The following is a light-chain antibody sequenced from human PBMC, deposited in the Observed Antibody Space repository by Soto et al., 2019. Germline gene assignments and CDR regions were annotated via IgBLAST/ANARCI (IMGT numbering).Light chain of an antibody. CDR1: QSVSSY. Sequence: EIVLTQSPATLSLSPGETATLSCRASQSVSSYLAWYQQKPGQAPRLLIYGASSRATGIPDRFSGSGSGTDFTLSISRLEVEDFAVYHCQQYGNAPITLGQGTRLEIK. CDR3: QQYGNAPIT. CDR2: GAS. J-gene: IGKJ5*01. V-gene: IGKV3-20*01.